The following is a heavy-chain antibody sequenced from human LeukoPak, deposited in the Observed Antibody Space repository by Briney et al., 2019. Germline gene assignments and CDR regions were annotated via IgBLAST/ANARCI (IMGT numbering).Heavy chain of an antibody. D-gene: IGHD5-24*01. Sequence: GGSLRLSCAASASGFTFSSYAMSWVRQAPGKGLEWVSAISGSGGSTYYADSVKGRFTISRDNSKNTLYLQMNSLRAEDTAVYYCTKDGPRRDGYRAFDIWGQGTMVTVSS. V-gene: IGHV3-23*01. CDR2: ISGSGGST. CDR1: GFTFSSYA. J-gene: IGHJ3*02. CDR3: TKDGPRRDGYRAFDI.